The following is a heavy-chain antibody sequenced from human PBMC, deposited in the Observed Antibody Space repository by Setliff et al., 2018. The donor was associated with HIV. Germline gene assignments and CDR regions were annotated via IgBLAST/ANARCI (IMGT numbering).Heavy chain of an antibody. V-gene: IGHV4-39*01. CDR3: SRSGIGYGGDSNTFDI. CDR1: GDSITGSHYY. CDR2: IHYSGST. J-gene: IGHJ3*02. Sequence: SCTVSGDSITGSHYYWGWIRQPPGKGLEWIASIHYSGSTYDSPSVRSRVAIFVDTSKNQFSLRLNSVTATDAAMYYCSRSGIGYGGDSNTFDIWGQGTLVTVS. D-gene: IGHD2-21*02.